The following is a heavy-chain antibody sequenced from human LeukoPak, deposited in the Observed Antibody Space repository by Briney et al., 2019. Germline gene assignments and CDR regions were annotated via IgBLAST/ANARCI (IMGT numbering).Heavy chain of an antibody. J-gene: IGHJ4*02. D-gene: IGHD4-17*01. CDR3: ARFNYGDPDDY. CDR2: INHSGST. V-gene: IGHV4-34*01. Sequence: SETLSLTCAVYGGSFSGYYWSWIRQPPGKGLEWIGEINHSGSTNYNPSLKSRVTISVDTSKNQFSLKLSSVTAADTAVYYCARFNYGDPDDYWGQGTLVAVSS. CDR1: GGSFSGYY.